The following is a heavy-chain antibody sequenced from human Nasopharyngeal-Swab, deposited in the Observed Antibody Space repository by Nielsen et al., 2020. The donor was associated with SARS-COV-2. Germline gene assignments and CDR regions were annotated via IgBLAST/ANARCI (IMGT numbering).Heavy chain of an antibody. CDR2: INAGNGNT. Sequence: ASVKVSCKASGYTFTSYAMHWVRQAPGQRLEWMGWINAGNGNTKYSQKFQGRVTITRDTSASTAYMELSSLRSEDTAVYYCASGSYYYDSSGYYYDGYFDYWGQGTLVTASS. D-gene: IGHD3-22*01. CDR3: ASGSYYYDSSGYYYDGYFDY. CDR1: GYTFTSYA. V-gene: IGHV1-3*01. J-gene: IGHJ4*02.